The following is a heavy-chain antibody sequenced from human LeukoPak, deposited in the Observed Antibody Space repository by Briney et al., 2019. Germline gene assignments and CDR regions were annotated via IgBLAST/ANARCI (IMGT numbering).Heavy chain of an antibody. D-gene: IGHD3-10*01. V-gene: IGHV3-21*01. CDR2: ISSSSSYI. CDR1: GFTFSSYS. Sequence: GGSLRLSCAASGFTFSSYSMNWVRQAPGKGLEWVSSISSSSSYIYYADSVKGRFTISRDNAKNSLYLQMNSLRAEDTAVYYCARDEESGELSRRWFDPWGQGTLVTVSS. J-gene: IGHJ5*02. CDR3: ARDEESGELSRRWFDP.